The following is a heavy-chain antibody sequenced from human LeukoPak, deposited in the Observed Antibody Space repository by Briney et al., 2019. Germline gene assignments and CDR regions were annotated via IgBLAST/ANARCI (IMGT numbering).Heavy chain of an antibody. V-gene: IGHV4-61*01. CDR3: ASDSSGAHLGY. D-gene: IGHD3-22*01. Sequence: SETLSLTCTVSGGSFSSGSYYWSWLRQPPGKGLEWIGYIYYSGSTNYNPSLKSRVTISVDTSKNQFSLKLRFVTAADTAVYYCASDSSGAHLGYWGQGTLVTVSS. CDR2: IYYSGST. J-gene: IGHJ4*02. CDR1: GGSFSSGSYY.